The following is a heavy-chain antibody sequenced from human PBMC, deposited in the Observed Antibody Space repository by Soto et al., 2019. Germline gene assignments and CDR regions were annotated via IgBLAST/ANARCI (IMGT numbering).Heavy chain of an antibody. V-gene: IGHV1-69*13. CDR1: GYTFTSYY. D-gene: IGHD6-19*01. CDR3: ARAVVRQWLVDNYYYYYGMDV. Sequence: GASVKVSCKASGYTFTSYYMHWVRQAPGQGLEWMGGIIPIFGTANYAQKFQGRVTITADESTSTAYMELSSLRSEDTAVYYCARAVVRQWLVDNYYYYYGMDVWGQGTTVTVSS. J-gene: IGHJ6*02. CDR2: IIPIFGTA.